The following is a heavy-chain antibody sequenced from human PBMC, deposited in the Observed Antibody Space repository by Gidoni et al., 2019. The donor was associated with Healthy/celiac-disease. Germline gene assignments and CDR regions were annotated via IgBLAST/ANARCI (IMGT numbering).Heavy chain of an antibody. CDR3: ARVSCSGGSCYFGKGEFDY. V-gene: IGHV4-31*03. J-gene: IGHJ4*02. CDR2: IYYSGST. Sequence: QVQLQESGPGLVKPSQTLSLTCTVSGGSISRGGYYWSWIRQHPGKGLEWIGYIYYSGSTYYNPSLKSRVTISVDTSKNQFSLKLSSVTAADTAVYYCARVSCSGGSCYFGKGEFDYWGQGTLVTVSS. D-gene: IGHD2-15*01. CDR1: GGSISRGGYY.